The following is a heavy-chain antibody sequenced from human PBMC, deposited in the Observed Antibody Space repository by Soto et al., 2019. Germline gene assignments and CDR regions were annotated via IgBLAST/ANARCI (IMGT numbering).Heavy chain of an antibody. CDR2: ISYDGSNK. Sequence: QVQLVESGGGVVQPGRSLRLSCAASGFTFSSYAMHWVRQAPGKVLEWVAVISYDGSNKYYADSVKGRFTISRDNSKNKLYLQMNSLRAEDTAVYYCARDYYRFNSGYGFSMDVWGQGTTVTVSS. V-gene: IGHV3-30-3*01. CDR1: GFTFSSYA. D-gene: IGHD5-12*01. J-gene: IGHJ6*02. CDR3: ARDYYRFNSGYGFSMDV.